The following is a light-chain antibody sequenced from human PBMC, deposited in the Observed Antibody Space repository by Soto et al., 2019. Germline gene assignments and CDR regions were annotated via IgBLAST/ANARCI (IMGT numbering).Light chain of an antibody. Sequence: QLVLTQSPSASASLGASVKLTCTLSSGHSTYAIAWHQQQPEKGPRYLMNLNSDGRHTKGDGIPDRFSGSSSGTERYLTISSLQSEDEADYYCQTWGTGLLVFGGGTKVTVL. V-gene: IGLV4-69*01. CDR3: QTWGTGLLV. J-gene: IGLJ2*01. CDR2: LNSDGRH. CDR1: SGHSTYA.